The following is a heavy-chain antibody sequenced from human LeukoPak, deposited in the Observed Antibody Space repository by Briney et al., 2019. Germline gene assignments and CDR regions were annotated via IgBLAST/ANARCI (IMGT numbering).Heavy chain of an antibody. Sequence: SETLSLTCAVSGGSIISNWWSWVRQPPGKGLEWIGEIYHSGNTNYGPSLRSRVIISVDKSNNQVSLKLSSVTAADTAVYYCANYCSTSSCHARRAFDIWGQGTMVTVSS. D-gene: IGHD2-2*01. CDR1: GGSIISNW. J-gene: IGHJ3*02. CDR3: ANYCSTSSCHARRAFDI. CDR2: IYHSGNT. V-gene: IGHV4-4*02.